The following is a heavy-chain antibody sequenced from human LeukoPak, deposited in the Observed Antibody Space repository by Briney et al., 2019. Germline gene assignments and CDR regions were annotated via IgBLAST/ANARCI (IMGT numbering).Heavy chain of an antibody. Sequence: GGSLRLSCAASGFTFSSYSMNWVRQAPGKGLEWVSYISSSSSTIYYADSVKGRFTISRDNAKNSLYLQMNSLRAEDTAVYYCARGLLTSIAARSDAFDIWGQGTMVTVSS. CDR2: ISSSSSTI. CDR3: ARGLLTSIAARSDAFDI. D-gene: IGHD6-6*01. CDR1: GFTFSSYS. J-gene: IGHJ3*02. V-gene: IGHV3-48*01.